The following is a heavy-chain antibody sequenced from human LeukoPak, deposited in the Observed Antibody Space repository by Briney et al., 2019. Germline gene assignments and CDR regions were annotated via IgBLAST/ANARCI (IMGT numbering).Heavy chain of an antibody. CDR3: AREEVIVVVSYFDD. J-gene: IGHJ4*02. CDR2: IYTSGST. V-gene: IGHV4-61*02. D-gene: IGHD3-22*01. CDR1: GGSISSGSYY. Sequence: ASQTLSLTCTVSGGSISSGSYYWSWIRQPAGKGLEWIGRIYTSGSTNYNPSLKSRVTISVDTSKNQFSLKLGSVTAADTAVYYCAREEVIVVVSYFDDWGQGTLVTVSS.